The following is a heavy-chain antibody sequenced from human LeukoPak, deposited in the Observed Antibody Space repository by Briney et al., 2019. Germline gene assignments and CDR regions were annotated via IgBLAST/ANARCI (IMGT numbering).Heavy chain of an antibody. CDR1: GFTFSSYE. D-gene: IGHD1-14*01. J-gene: IGHJ4*02. Sequence: GGSLRLSCAASGFTFSSYEMNWVRQAPGKGLEWLSYISYTGSNKYYADSVKGRFTISRDNAKNSLYLRMNSLRAEDTAVYFCARVFVGENFDYWGRGTLVTVSS. CDR2: ISYTGSNK. V-gene: IGHV3-48*03. CDR3: ARVFVGENFDY.